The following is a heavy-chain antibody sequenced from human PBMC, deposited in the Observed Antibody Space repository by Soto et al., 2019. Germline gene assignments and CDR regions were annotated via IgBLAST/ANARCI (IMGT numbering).Heavy chain of an antibody. CDR3: AREGGRGSSGWYEYYFDY. V-gene: IGHV1-69*13. Sequence: ASVKVSCKASGGTFSSYAISWVRQAPGQGLEWMGGIIPIFGTANYAQKFQGRVTITADESTSTAYMELSSLRSEDTAVYYCAREGGRGSSGWYEYYFDYWGQGTLVTVSS. CDR1: GGTFSSYA. J-gene: IGHJ4*02. CDR2: IIPIFGTA. D-gene: IGHD6-19*01.